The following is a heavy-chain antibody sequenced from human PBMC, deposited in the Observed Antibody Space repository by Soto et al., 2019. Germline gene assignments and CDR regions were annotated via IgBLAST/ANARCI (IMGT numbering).Heavy chain of an antibody. CDR3: ARGLNYYDSSGYYYDY. CDR2: IIPIFGTA. CDR1: GGTFSSYA. Sequence: SVKVSCKASGGTFSSYAISWVRQAPGQGLEWMGGIIPIFGTANYAQKFQGRVTITADESTSTAYMELSSLRSEDTAVYYCARGLNYYDSSGYYYDYWGQGTLVTVSS. V-gene: IGHV1-69*13. D-gene: IGHD3-22*01. J-gene: IGHJ4*02.